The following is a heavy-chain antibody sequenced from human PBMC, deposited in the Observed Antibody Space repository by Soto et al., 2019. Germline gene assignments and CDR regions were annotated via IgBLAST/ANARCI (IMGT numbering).Heavy chain of an antibody. Sequence: PGGSLRLSCAASGFTFSSYSMNWVRQAPGTGLEWISSISSSSGYISYADSLKGRFTISRDNAKNTVYLQMNSLRAEDTALYYCAKDESTGYVELYWGLGTLVTVSS. CDR1: GFTFSSYS. CDR3: AKDESTGYVELY. V-gene: IGHV3-21*04. D-gene: IGHD3-22*01. CDR2: ISSSSGYI. J-gene: IGHJ4*02.